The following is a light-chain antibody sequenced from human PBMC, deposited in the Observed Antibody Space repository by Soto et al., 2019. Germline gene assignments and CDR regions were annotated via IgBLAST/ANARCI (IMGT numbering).Light chain of an antibody. J-gene: IGKJ4*01. CDR2: GAS. Sequence: EIVLTQSPGTLSLSPGERATLSCRASQSVSSSYLAWYQQKPGQAPRLLIYGASSRATGIRDRFSGSGYGTDFTLTISRLEPEDFAVYYYQQYGSSPPVTFGGGTKVEIK. CDR1: QSVSSSY. V-gene: IGKV3-20*01. CDR3: QQYGSSPPVT.